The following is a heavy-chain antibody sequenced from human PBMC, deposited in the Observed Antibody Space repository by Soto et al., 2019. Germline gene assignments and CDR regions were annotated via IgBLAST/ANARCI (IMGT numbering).Heavy chain of an antibody. Sequence: GGSLRLSCAASGFTFSSYAMSWVRQAPGKGLEWCSAISGSGGSTYYADSVKGRFTISRDNSKTTLYLQMNSLRAEDTAVYYCSSSRVVVAANAFDFWGQGTLVTVSS. CDR1: GFTFSSYA. J-gene: IGHJ4*02. CDR2: ISGSGGST. V-gene: IGHV3-23*01. CDR3: SSSRVVVAANAFDF. D-gene: IGHD2-15*01.